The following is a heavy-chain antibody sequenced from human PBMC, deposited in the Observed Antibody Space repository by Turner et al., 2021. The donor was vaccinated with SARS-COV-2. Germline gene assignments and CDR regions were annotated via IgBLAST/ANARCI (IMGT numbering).Heavy chain of an antibody. D-gene: IGHD3-9*01. Sequence: VQLQASGPGLVQPSQTLSPTCTVSGGSISSGAYYWSWIRPHPGKGLEWIGYIYYSGSTYYNPSLKSRVTISVDTSKNQFSLKLSSVTAADTAVYYCARARTDWLQYYCFDYWGQGTLVTVSS. V-gene: IGHV4-31*03. CDR2: IYYSGST. CDR3: ARARTDWLQYYCFDY. J-gene: IGHJ4*02. CDR1: GGSISSGAYY.